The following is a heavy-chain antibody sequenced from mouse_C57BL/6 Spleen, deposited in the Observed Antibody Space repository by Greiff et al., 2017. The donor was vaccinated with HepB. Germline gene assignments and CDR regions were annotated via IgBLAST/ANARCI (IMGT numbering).Heavy chain of an antibody. Sequence: VQLQQSGAELARPGASVKLSCKASGYTFTSYGISWVKQRTGQGLEWIGEIYPRSCNTYYNEKFKGKATLTADKSSSTAYMELRSLTSEDSAVYFCARKDSSGSAWFAYWGQGTLVTVSA. CDR3: ARKDSSGSAWFAY. V-gene: IGHV1-81*01. J-gene: IGHJ3*01. D-gene: IGHD3-2*02. CDR2: IYPRSCNT. CDR1: GYTFTSYG.